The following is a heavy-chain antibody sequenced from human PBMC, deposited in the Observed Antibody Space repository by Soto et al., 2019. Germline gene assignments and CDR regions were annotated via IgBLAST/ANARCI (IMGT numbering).Heavy chain of an antibody. V-gene: IGHV3-23*01. CDR1: GFTFSSYA. CDR3: AKDPTTVGFFDS. Sequence: EVQLLESGGGLVQPGGSLRLSCAASGFTFSSYAMSWVRQAPGKGLEWVSAISGSGDTTQYADSVKGRFTISRDNSKNTLYLQMNSLRADDTAVYYCAKDPTTVGFFDSWGQGTLVTVSS. D-gene: IGHD4-17*01. J-gene: IGHJ4*02. CDR2: ISGSGDTT.